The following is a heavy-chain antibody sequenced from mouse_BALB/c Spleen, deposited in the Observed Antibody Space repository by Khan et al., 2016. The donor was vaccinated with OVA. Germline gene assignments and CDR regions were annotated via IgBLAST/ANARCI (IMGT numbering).Heavy chain of an antibody. D-gene: IGHD2-2*01. CDR2: IFPHNVGT. CDR1: GYTFTDYN. Sequence: VRLQQSGPELVKPGASVKISCKASGYTFTDYNMAWVKQSHGKSLEWIGDIFPHNVGTIYNQKFKGKATLTVDKSSSTAFMELRSLTSDDTAVYYWARHGYGGFAYWGQGTLVTVSA. J-gene: IGHJ3*01. CDR3: ARHGYGGFAY. V-gene: IGHV1-18*01.